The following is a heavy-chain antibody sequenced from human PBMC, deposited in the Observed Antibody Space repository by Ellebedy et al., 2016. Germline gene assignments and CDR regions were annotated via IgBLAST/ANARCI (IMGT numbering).Heavy chain of an antibody. J-gene: IGHJ6*02. CDR3: AKSLYSGSYYLRDRYYYYYGMDV. CDR2: ISGSGGST. V-gene: IGHV3-23*01. Sequence: GGSLRLSCAASGFTFSSYAMSWVRQAPGKGLEWVSAISGSGGSTYYADSVKGRFTISRDNSKNTLYLQMNSLRAEDTAVYYCAKSLYSGSYYLRDRYYYYYGMDVWGQGTTVTVSS. D-gene: IGHD1-26*01. CDR1: GFTFSSYA.